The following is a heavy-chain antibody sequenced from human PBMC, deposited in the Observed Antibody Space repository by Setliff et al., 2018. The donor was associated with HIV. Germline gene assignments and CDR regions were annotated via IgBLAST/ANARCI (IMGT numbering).Heavy chain of an antibody. Sequence: PSETLSLTCTVSGGSISSGSYYWSWIRQPAGKGLEWIGHIHTSGSTKYNPSLQSRVTISADTSKNQFSLNLSSVTAAETAVYYCARVGYHGSGSRTPYDYWGQGTPVTVSS. CDR3: ARVGYHGSGSRTPYDY. CDR2: IHTSGST. V-gene: IGHV4-61*09. CDR1: GGSISSGSYY. J-gene: IGHJ4*02. D-gene: IGHD3-10*01.